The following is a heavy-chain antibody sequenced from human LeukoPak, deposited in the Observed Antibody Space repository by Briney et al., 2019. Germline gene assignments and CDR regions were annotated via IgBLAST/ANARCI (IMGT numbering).Heavy chain of an antibody. CDR1: GGSFSGYY. D-gene: IGHD4-17*01. V-gene: IGHV4-34*01. CDR2: INHSGST. CDR3: ASLYGDPVAL. J-gene: IGHJ5*02. Sequence: SETLPLTCAVYGGSFSGYYWSWIRQPPGKGLEWIGEINHSGSTNYNPSLKSRVTISVDTSKNQFSLKLSSVTAADTAVYYCASLYGDPVALWGQGTLVTVSS.